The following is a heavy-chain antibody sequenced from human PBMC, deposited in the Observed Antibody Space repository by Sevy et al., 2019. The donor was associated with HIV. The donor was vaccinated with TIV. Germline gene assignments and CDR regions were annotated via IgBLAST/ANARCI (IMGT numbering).Heavy chain of an antibody. J-gene: IGHJ4*02. D-gene: IGHD2-15*01. Sequence: ASVKVSCKASGYTFTSYGISWVRQAPGQGLEWMGWISAYNGNTNYAQKLQGRVTMTTDTSTRTAYMELRSLRSDDTAVYYCARPGYCSGGSCYGFDYWGQGTLVTVSS. V-gene: IGHV1-18*01. CDR2: ISAYNGNT. CDR1: GYTFTSYG. CDR3: ARPGYCSGGSCYGFDY.